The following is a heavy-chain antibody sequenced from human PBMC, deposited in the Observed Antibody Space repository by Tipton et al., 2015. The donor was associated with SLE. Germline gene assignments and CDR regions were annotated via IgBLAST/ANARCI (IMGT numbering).Heavy chain of an antibody. D-gene: IGHD1-1*01. CDR1: GGSISGHY. V-gene: IGHV4-59*08. CDR3: GRGATTWRGAIYGMDV. CDR2: IYSSGST. J-gene: IGHJ6*02. Sequence: TLSLTCTVSGGSISGHYWTWIRQPPGKGLEWIGYIYSSGSTNYNPSLKSRITISIDVSKTQLSLKLPSVIAADSAVYYCGRGATTWRGAIYGMDVWGQGTTVIVS.